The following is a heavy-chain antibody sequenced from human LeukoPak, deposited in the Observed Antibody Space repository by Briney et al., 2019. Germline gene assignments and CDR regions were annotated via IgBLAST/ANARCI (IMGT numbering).Heavy chain of an antibody. V-gene: IGHV4-61*02. CDR1: GGSISSGSYY. CDR3: ARETSQKGAHYMDV. Sequence: SETLSLTCAVSGGSISSGSYYWSWIRQPAGKGLEWIGRIYTSGSTNYNPSLKSRVTISVDTSKNQFSLKLSSVTAADTAVYYCARETSQKGAHYMDVWGKGTTVTISS. D-gene: IGHD3-16*01. CDR2: IYTSGST. J-gene: IGHJ6*03.